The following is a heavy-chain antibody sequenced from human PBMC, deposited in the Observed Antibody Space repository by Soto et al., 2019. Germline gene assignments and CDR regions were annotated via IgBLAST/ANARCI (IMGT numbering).Heavy chain of an antibody. CDR1: GYTFTSYA. V-gene: IGHV1-18*01. D-gene: IGHD1-26*01. CDR2: ISAYNGNT. J-gene: IGHJ5*02. CDR3: ARVVGALGHWFDP. Sequence: ASVKVSCKASGYTFTSYAMNWVRQAPGQGLEWMGRISAYNGNTNYAQKLQGRVTMTTDTSTSTAYMELRSLRSDDTAVYYCARVVGALGHWFDPWGQGTLVTVSS.